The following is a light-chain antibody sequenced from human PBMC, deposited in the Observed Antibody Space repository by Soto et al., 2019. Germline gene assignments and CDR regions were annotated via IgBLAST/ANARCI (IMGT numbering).Light chain of an antibody. CDR1: VLPKQY. V-gene: IGLV3-25*03. J-gene: IGLJ2*01. CDR3: QSADSSGTLNVV. CDR2: KDS. Sequence: SYELTQPPSVSVSPGQTARITCSGDVLPKQYAYWYQQKPGQAPVLVIYKDSERPSGIPERFSGSSSGTTVTLTISGVQAEDEADYYCQSADSSGTLNVVFGGGTKLTVL.